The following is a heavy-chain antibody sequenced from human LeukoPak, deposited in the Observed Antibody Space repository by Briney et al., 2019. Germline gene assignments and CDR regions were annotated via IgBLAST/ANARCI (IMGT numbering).Heavy chain of an antibody. CDR3: ARVTYYDILTGYYSQYYFDY. CDR1: GFTFSSYA. D-gene: IGHD3-9*01. J-gene: IGHJ4*02. V-gene: IGHV4-59*01. Sequence: GSLRLSCAASGFTFSSYAMSLIRQPPGKGLEWIGYIYYSGSTNYNPSLKSRVTISVDTSKNQFSLKLSSVTAADTAVYYCARVTYYDILTGYYSQYYFDYWGQGTLVTVSS. CDR2: IYYSGST.